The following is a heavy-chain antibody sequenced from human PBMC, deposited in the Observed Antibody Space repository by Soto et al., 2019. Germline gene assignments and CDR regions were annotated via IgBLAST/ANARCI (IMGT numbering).Heavy chain of an antibody. J-gene: IGHJ4*02. D-gene: IGHD4-17*01. CDR2: IYWDDDK. V-gene: IGHV2-5*02. CDR3: ASRLGYGAFDY. Sequence: QITLKESGPTLVKPTQTLTLTCTFSGFSLSTTGVGVGWIRQPPGKALEWLAIIYWDDDKRYSPSLKSRLTITKDPSKNQVVLTMTNMDPVDTATYYCASRLGYGAFDYWGQGTLVTVSS. CDR1: GFSLSTTGVG.